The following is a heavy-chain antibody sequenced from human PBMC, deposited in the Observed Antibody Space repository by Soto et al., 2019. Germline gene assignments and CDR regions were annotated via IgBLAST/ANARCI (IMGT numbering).Heavy chain of an antibody. Sequence: PSETLSLTCAVHGGSFSGYYWSWIRQSPGKGLEWIGEINHSGSTNYNPSLKSRVTMSVDTSKNQFSLKLSSVTAADTAVYYCARGNYDPEDYYYYGMDVWGQGTTVTVSS. D-gene: IGHD3-3*01. V-gene: IGHV4-34*01. CDR2: INHSGST. CDR3: ARGNYDPEDYYYYGMDV. J-gene: IGHJ6*02. CDR1: GGSFSGYY.